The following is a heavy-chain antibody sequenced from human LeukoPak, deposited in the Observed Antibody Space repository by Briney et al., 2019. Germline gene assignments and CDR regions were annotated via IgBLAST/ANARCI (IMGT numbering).Heavy chain of an antibody. J-gene: IGHJ4*02. Sequence: GGSLRLSCAASGVTFSSYAMSWVRQAPGKGLEWVSSITSGSNYMYYADSVKGRFTISRDNAKNSLYLQMNSLRAEDTAVYYCARDFLEWLPYSWGQGTLVTVSS. CDR3: ARDFLEWLPYS. D-gene: IGHD3-3*01. CDR1: GVTFSSYA. CDR2: ITSGSNYM. V-gene: IGHV3-21*01.